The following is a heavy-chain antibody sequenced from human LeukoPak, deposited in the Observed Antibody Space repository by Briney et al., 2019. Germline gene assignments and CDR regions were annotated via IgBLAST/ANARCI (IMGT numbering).Heavy chain of an antibody. CDR3: ARDTPYSSGWYYFDY. CDR1: GFTFSSYS. Sequence: GGSLRLSCAASGFTFSSYSMNWVRQAPGKGLEWVSSISSSSSHIYYADSVKGRFTISRDNAKNSLYLQMNSLRAEDTAVYYCARDTPYSSGWYYFDYWGQGTLVTVSS. V-gene: IGHV3-21*01. CDR2: ISSSSSHI. J-gene: IGHJ4*02. D-gene: IGHD6-19*01.